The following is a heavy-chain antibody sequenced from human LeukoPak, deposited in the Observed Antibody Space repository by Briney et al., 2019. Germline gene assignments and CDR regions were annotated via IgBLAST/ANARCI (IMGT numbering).Heavy chain of an antibody. Sequence: PSETLSLTCTVSGGSISSYYWSWIRQPPGKGLEWIGYIYYSGSTNYNPSLKSRVTISVDTSKNQFSLKLSSVTAADTAVYYCARESKTYDGAGYYHDYWGQGTLVTVSP. J-gene: IGHJ4*02. V-gene: IGHV4-59*12. D-gene: IGHD3-22*01. CDR2: IYYSGST. CDR3: ARESKTYDGAGYYHDY. CDR1: GGSISSYY.